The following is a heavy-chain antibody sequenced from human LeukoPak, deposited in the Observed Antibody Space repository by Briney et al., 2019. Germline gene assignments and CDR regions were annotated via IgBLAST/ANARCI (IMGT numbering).Heavy chain of an antibody. J-gene: IGHJ4*02. Sequence: PGRSPRLSCAASGFTFSSYGMHWVRQAPGPGLERVAVIWYDGSNKYYADSVKGRFTISRDNSKNTLYLQMNSLRAEDTAVYYCARVHIAARPLSYFDYWGQGTLVTVSS. CDR1: GFTFSSYG. V-gene: IGHV3-33*01. CDR2: IWYDGSNK. CDR3: ARVHIAARPLSYFDY. D-gene: IGHD6-6*01.